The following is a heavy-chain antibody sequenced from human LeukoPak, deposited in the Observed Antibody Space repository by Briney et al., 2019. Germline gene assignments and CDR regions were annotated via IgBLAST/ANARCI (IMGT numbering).Heavy chain of an antibody. CDR2: ISAYNGNT. CDR3: ARDLGFYCSGGSCERDAFDI. Sequence: ASVKVSCKASGYTFTSYGISWVRQAPGQGLEWMGWISAYNGNTNYAQKLQGRVTMTTDTSTSTAYMELRSLRSDDTAVHYCARDLGFYCSGGSCERDAFDIWGQGTMVTVSS. CDR1: GYTFTSYG. J-gene: IGHJ3*02. V-gene: IGHV1-18*01. D-gene: IGHD2-15*01.